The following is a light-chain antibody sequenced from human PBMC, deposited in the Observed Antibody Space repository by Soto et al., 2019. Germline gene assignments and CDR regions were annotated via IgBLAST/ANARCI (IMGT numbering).Light chain of an antibody. CDR1: NSNIGSKT. J-gene: IGLJ2*01. V-gene: IGLV1-44*01. CDR2: SHN. Sequence: QAVVTQPPSASGTPGXRXXXSXSGSNSNIGSKTVNWYQQLPGTAPKLLIYSHNQRPSGVPDRFSGSKSGTSASLAISGLQSEDEADYYCAAWDDSLNGLVFGGGTKLTVL. CDR3: AAWDDSLNGLV.